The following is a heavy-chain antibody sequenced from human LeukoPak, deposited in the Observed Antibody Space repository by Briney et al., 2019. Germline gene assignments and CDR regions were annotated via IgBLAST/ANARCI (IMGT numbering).Heavy chain of an antibody. CDR2: ISSSGSTI. Sequence: LSLTCTVSGDSIRNSVYYWVWIRQAPGKGLEWVSYISSSGSTIYYADSVKGRFTISRDNAKNSLYLQMNSLRAEDTAVYYCARGGYYDSITRYYYYMDVWGKGTTVTISS. CDR1: GDSIRNSVYY. J-gene: IGHJ6*03. D-gene: IGHD3-22*01. CDR3: ARGGYYDSITRYYYYMDV. V-gene: IGHV3-11*04.